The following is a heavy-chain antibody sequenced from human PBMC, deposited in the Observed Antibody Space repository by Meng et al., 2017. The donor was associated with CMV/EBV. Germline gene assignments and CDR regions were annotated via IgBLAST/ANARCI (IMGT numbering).Heavy chain of an antibody. J-gene: IGHJ5*02. CDR2: IYYSGST. V-gene: IGHV4-39*07. Sequence: ISSRSYDWGWIRQPPGKGLEWIGSIYYSGSTDYNPSLKSRVTISVDTSKNQFSLKLSSVTAADTAVYYCARSADFWSGYKSSWFDPWGQGTLVTVSS. CDR3: ARSADFWSGYKSSWFDP. CDR1: ISSRSYD. D-gene: IGHD3-3*01.